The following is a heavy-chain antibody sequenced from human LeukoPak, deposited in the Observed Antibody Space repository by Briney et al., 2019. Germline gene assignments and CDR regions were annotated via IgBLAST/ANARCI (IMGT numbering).Heavy chain of an antibody. CDR2: IKRDGSEK. CDR1: GFTFSSYW. CDR3: ARLGPASSGWPESFDY. J-gene: IGHJ4*02. V-gene: IGHV3-7*03. Sequence: GGSPRLSCAASGFTFSSYWMRWVRQAPGKGLEWVANIKRDGSEKYYVDSVKGRFTISRDNAKNSLDLQMNSLRVEDTAVYYCARLGPASSGWPESFDYWGQGTLVTVSS. D-gene: IGHD6-19*01.